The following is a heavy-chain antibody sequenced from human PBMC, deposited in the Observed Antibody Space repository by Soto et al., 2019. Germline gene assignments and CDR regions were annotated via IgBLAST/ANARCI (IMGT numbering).Heavy chain of an antibody. J-gene: IGHJ6*02. CDR2: INSGGNT. V-gene: IGHV3-66*01. CDR1: GFDASVNY. Sequence: EVQLVESGGTLVRPGGSLRLSCAASGFDASVNYMTWVRQAPVKGLEWVSAINSGGNTFYADSVKGRFTISRDNSKNTLYLQMNSLRVEDTAVYYCVRENYYYGMDVWGQGTAVTVSS. CDR3: VRENYYYGMDV.